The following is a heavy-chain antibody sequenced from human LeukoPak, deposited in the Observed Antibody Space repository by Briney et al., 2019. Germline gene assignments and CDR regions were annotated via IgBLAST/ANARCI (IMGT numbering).Heavy chain of an antibody. V-gene: IGHV3-48*03. Sequence: PGGSLRLSCAASGFTFSTYEMNWVRQAPGKGLEWVSYISSTGSNIYYADSVKGRFTISRDNAKNSPYLLMNSLRTEDTAVYYCAATYYYDGSGDYWGQGTLVTVSS. CDR1: GFTFSTYE. CDR3: AATYYYDGSGDY. D-gene: IGHD3-22*01. J-gene: IGHJ4*02. CDR2: ISSTGSNI.